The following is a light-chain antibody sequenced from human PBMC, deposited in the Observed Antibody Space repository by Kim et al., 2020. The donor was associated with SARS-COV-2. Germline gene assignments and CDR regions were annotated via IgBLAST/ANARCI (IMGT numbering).Light chain of an antibody. CDR3: QQRGNGPPIT. Sequence: EVVLTQSPATLSLSPGEEATLSCRASQSIGPHLAWYQQKPGQPPSLLIYSASTRAAGVPDRFSGRGSGTDFSLTISSLEPEDFAVYHCQQRGNGPPITFGQGTRLEIK. V-gene: IGKV3-11*01. CDR2: SAS. J-gene: IGKJ5*01. CDR1: QSIGPH.